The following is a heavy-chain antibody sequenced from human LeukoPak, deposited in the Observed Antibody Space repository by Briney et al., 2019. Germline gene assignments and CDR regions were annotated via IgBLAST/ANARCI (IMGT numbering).Heavy chain of an antibody. D-gene: IGHD2-21*02. CDR2: ISYDGSNK. J-gene: IGHJ4*02. Sequence: GGSLRLSCAASGFTFSSYAMHWVRQAPGKGLEWVAVISYDGSNKYYADSVKGRFTISSDNSKNTLYLQMNSLRAEDTAVYYCARDMGRAYCGGDCLTELDYWGQGTLVTVSS. CDR1: GFTFSSYA. CDR3: ARDMGRAYCGGDCLTELDY. V-gene: IGHV3-30*04.